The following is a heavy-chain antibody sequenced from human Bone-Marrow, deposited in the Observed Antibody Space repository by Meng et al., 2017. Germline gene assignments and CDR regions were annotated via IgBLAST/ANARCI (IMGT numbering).Heavy chain of an antibody. CDR1: GFTLSSYW. CDR2: IKQDGSEK. CDR3: ARDYPPIVVVVTDTITRYNWFDP. D-gene: IGHD2-15*01. V-gene: IGHV3-7*01. Sequence: GESLKISCAASGFTLSSYWMSWVRQAPGKGLEWVANIKQDGSEKYYVDSVKGRFTISRDNAKNSLYLQMNSLRAEDKAVYYCARDYPPIVVVVTDTITRYNWFDPWGQGTLVTVSS. J-gene: IGHJ5*02.